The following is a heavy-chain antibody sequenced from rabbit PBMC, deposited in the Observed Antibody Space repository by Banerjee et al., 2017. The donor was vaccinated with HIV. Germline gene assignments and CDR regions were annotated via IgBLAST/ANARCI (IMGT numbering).Heavy chain of an antibody. CDR1: GFSFSNRCV. D-gene: IGHD1-1*01. J-gene: IGHJ4*01. CDR2: INTSSGNT. Sequence: QEQLKETGGDLVKPEGSLTLTCTASGFSFSNRCVMCWVRQAPGKGLEWIACINTSSGNTVYASWAKGRFTISKTSSTTVTLQMTSLTAADTATYFCASNLLVPALTLWGPGTLVTVS. CDR3: ASNLLVPALTL. V-gene: IGHV1S45*01.